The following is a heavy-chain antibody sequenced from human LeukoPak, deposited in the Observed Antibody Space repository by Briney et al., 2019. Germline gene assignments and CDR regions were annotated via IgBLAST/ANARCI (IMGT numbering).Heavy chain of an antibody. CDR3: ARGGGGYGSGSSLNWFDP. CDR2: INSDGSST. CDR1: GFTFSSYW. D-gene: IGHD3-10*01. Sequence: GGSLRLSCAASGFTFSSYWMHWVRQAPGKGLVWVSRINSDGSSTSHADSVKGRFTISRDNAKNTLYLQMNSLRAEDTAVYYCARGGGGYGSGSSLNWFDPWGQGTLVTVSS. V-gene: IGHV3-74*01. J-gene: IGHJ5*02.